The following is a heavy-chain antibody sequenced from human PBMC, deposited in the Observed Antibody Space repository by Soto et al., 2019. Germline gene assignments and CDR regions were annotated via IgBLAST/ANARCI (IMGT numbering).Heavy chain of an antibody. Sequence: PGGSLRLSCAASGFTFSSYGMHWVRQAPGKGLEWVAVIWYDGSNKYYADSVKGRFTISRDNSKNTLYLQMNSLRAEDTAVYYCARDNYYGSGSYYSSFPGYWGQGTLVTVPQ. CDR3: ARDNYYGSGSYYSSFPGY. CDR2: IWYDGSNK. V-gene: IGHV3-33*01. J-gene: IGHJ4*02. D-gene: IGHD3-10*01. CDR1: GFTFSSYG.